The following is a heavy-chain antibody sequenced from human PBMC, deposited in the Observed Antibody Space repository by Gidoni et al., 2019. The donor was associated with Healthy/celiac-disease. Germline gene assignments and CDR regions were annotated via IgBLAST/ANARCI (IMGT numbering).Heavy chain of an antibody. Sequence: EVQLVESGGGLVQPGGSLRLSCAASGFTFSSYSMNWVRQAPGKGLEWVSYISSSSSTIYYADSVKGRFTISRDNAKNSLYLQMNSLRDEDTAVYYCARGSDYGDYEAETPHNWFDPWGQGTLVTVSS. J-gene: IGHJ5*02. CDR1: GFTFSSYS. D-gene: IGHD4-17*01. V-gene: IGHV3-48*02. CDR2: ISSSSSTI. CDR3: ARGSDYGDYEAETPHNWFDP.